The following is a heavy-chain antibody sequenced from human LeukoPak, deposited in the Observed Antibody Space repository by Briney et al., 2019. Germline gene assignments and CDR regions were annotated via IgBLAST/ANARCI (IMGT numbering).Heavy chain of an antibody. CDR1: GFTFSSYA. Sequence: GGSLRLSCAASGFTFSSYAMSWVRQAPGKGLEWMGIINPSGGSTSYAQKFQGRVTMTRDMSTSTVYMELSSLRSEDTAVYYCARERGGATDYWGQGTLVTVSS. V-gene: IGHV1-46*01. D-gene: IGHD1-26*01. CDR2: INPSGGST. CDR3: ARERGGATDY. J-gene: IGHJ4*02.